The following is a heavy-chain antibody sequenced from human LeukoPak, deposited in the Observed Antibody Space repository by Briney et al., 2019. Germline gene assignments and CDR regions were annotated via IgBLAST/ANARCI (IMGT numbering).Heavy chain of an antibody. CDR2: IYHSGST. CDR1: GYSISSGYY. Sequence: PSETLSLTCTVSGYSISSGYYWGWIRQPPGKGLEWIGSIYHSGSTYYNPSLKSRVTISVDTSKNQFSLKLSSVTAADTAVYYCARYCSGGSCYTRGAFDIWGQGTMVTVSS. V-gene: IGHV4-38-2*02. D-gene: IGHD2-15*01. J-gene: IGHJ3*02. CDR3: ARYCSGGSCYTRGAFDI.